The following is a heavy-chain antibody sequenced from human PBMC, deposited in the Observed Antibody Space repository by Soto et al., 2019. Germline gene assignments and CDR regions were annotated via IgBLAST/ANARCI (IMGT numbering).Heavy chain of an antibody. J-gene: IGHJ3*01. CDR2: IYWDNDK. CDR1: GFSVTTNGVG. CDR3: AHRLSRDFDWFNACDV. D-gene: IGHD3-9*01. Sequence: QITLKESGPTLVKPTQTLTLTCTFSGFSVTTNGVGVGWIRQPPGKALEWLAMIYWDNDKGFRPSLKSRLTSTKDPSKNQVVLSMTDPDPVDTATYYCAHRLSRDFDWFNACDVWGPGKTVTVSS. V-gene: IGHV2-5*02.